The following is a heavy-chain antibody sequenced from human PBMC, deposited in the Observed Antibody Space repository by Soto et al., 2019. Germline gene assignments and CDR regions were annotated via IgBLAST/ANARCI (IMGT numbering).Heavy chain of an antibody. CDR1: GDSVSSNSAA. D-gene: IGHD2-15*01. CDR3: ARDRGCSGGSCYPQYYYYYYGMDG. Sequence: SQTLSLTCAISGDSVSSNSAAWNWIRQSPSRGLEWLGRTYYRSKWYNDYAVSVKSRITINPDTSKNQFSLQLNSVTPEDTAVYYCARDRGCSGGSCYPQYYYYYYGMDGWGQGTTVTVSS. J-gene: IGHJ6*02. CDR2: TYYRSKWYN. V-gene: IGHV6-1*01.